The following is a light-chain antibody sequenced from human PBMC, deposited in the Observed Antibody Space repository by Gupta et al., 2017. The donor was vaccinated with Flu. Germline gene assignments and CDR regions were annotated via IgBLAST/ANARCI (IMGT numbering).Light chain of an antibody. Sequence: EIVLTPSPRTLPLSSGERATLSCRASQSVSSSYLAWYQQKPGQAPRLLIYGASSRATGIPDRFSSSGSGTDFTLTISRLEPEDFAVYYCQQYGSSPMYSFGQGTKLEIK. CDR1: QSVSSSY. V-gene: IGKV3-20*01. CDR2: GAS. CDR3: QQYGSSPMYS. J-gene: IGKJ2*03.